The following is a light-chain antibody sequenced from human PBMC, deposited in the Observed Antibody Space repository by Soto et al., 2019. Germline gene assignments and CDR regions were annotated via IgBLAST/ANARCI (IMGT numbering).Light chain of an antibody. V-gene: IGKV1-9*01. Sequence: DIQLTQSPSFLSASVGDRVTITCRASQGIRSYLAWYRQRPGKAPTLLIYAASTLQSGVPSRFSGSGFGTDFALTISSLQAEDFASYYCQQLRSYPSTFGGGTKVEIK. CDR3: QQLRSYPST. CDR1: QGIRSY. CDR2: AAS. J-gene: IGKJ4*01.